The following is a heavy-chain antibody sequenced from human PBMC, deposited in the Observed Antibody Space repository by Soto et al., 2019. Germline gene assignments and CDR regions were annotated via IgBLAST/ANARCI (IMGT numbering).Heavy chain of an antibody. V-gene: IGHV3-73*01. CDR2: IRSKPNSYAT. CDR3: TRFPRGTPVTKFDY. J-gene: IGHJ4*02. CDR1: GFSASGSA. D-gene: IGHD4-17*01. Sequence: GSLRLACAPSGFSASGSAVHWVRQASGKGLEWVGRIRSKPNSYATAYAASVKGRFTISRDDSKNTTYLQMNSLRTEDTAVYYCTRFPRGTPVTKFDYWGQGTLVTVSS.